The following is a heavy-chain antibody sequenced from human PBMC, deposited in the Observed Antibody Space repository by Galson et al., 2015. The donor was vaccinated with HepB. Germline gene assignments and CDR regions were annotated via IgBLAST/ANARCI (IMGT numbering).Heavy chain of an antibody. V-gene: IGHV3-23*01. Sequence: SLRLSCAASGFTFSSYAMSWVRQAPGKGLEWVSSISGRGGNTYYADSAKGRFTISRDNSKKMVYLQMNSLGAEDTALYYCGKDPVRASYRPYGMDVWGQGTTVTVSS. CDR2: ISGRGGNT. D-gene: IGHD5-18*01. J-gene: IGHJ6*02. CDR3: GKDPVRASYRPYGMDV. CDR1: GFTFSSYA.